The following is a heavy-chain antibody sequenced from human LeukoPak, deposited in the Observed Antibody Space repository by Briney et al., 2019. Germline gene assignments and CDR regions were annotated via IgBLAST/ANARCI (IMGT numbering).Heavy chain of an antibody. CDR1: GGSISSSSYY. V-gene: IGHV4-39*01. CDR2: IYYSGST. J-gene: IGHJ4*02. CDR3: ASPFYDFWSGYYTEGFDY. Sequence: SETLSLTCTVSGGSISSSSYYWGWIRQPPGKGLEWIGSIYYSGSTYYNPSLKSRVTISVDTSKNQFSLKLSSVTAADTAVYYCASPFYDFWSGYYTEGFDYWGQGTLVTVSS. D-gene: IGHD3-3*01.